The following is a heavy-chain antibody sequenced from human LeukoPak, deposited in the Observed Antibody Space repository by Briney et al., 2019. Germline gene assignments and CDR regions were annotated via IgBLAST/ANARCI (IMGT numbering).Heavy chain of an antibody. Sequence: SETLSLTCAVYGGSLSDYYWSWIRQSPGKGLEWIGEISHRGRTYYNLSLKSRVTISIDTSKNQFSLKVNSVTAADTAVYYCARDRLRWPKIDYWGQGTLVTVSS. CDR2: ISHRGRT. CDR1: GGSLSDYY. CDR3: ARDRLRWPKIDY. V-gene: IGHV4-34*01. J-gene: IGHJ4*02. D-gene: IGHD4-23*01.